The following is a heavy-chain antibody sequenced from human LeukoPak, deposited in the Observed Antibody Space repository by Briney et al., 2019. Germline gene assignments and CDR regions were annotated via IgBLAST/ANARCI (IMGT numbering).Heavy chain of an antibody. CDR1: GFTFSTYA. CDR3: ARSIYASGSYYAFDI. J-gene: IGHJ3*02. V-gene: IGHV3-23*01. Sequence: GGSLRLSCAASGFTFSTYAMTWVRQAPGKGLEWVSAIIGSGDSTYYADSVKGRFTISRDNSKNTLSLQMNSLRAEDTAVFYCARSIYASGSYYAFDIWGQGTMVTVSS. CDR2: IIGSGDST. D-gene: IGHD3-10*01.